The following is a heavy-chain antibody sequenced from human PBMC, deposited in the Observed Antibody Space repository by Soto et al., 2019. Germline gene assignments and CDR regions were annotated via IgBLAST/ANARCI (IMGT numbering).Heavy chain of an antibody. CDR1: GGSVSGGSYY. CDR3: SRDVDFGEEDV. V-gene: IGHV4-61*01. CDR2: IYFSGRT. J-gene: IGHJ6*02. Sequence: QVQLQESGPGLVKPSETLSLTCTVSGGSVSGGSYYWNWIRQPPGKGLEWIGYIYFSGRTNYNPSLKSRVTISIDTSKNQFSLKLTSATAADTAVYYCSRDVDFGEEDVWGPGTTVTVSS. D-gene: IGHD3-10*01.